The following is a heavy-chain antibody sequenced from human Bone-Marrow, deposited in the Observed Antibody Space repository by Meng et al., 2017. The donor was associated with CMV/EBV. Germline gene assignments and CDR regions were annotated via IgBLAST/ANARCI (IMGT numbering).Heavy chain of an antibody. Sequence: SSYAMGWVRQAPRKRLEWVSSISASYGSTYYTDSGKGRFTISRKNSKNTLYVQMNSLRVEDTAVYYCAKGSIEATILSANHWYSDLWGRGTLVTVSS. V-gene: IGHV3-23*01. CDR3: AKGSIEATILSANHWYSDL. D-gene: IGHD5-12*01. J-gene: IGHJ2*01. CDR1: SSYA. CDR2: ISASYGST.